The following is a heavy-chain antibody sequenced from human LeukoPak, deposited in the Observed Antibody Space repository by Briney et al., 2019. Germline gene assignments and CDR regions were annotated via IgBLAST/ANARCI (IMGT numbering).Heavy chain of an antibody. V-gene: IGHV3-30*18. Sequence: GGSLRLSCAASGFTFSSYGMHWVRQAPGKGLEWVAVISYDGSNKYYADSVKGRFTISRDNSKNTLYLQMNSLRAEDTAVYYCAKDYYYDGSGQTDAFDIWGQGTMVTVSS. J-gene: IGHJ3*02. CDR2: ISYDGSNK. CDR3: AKDYYYDGSGQTDAFDI. CDR1: GFTFSSYG. D-gene: IGHD3-22*01.